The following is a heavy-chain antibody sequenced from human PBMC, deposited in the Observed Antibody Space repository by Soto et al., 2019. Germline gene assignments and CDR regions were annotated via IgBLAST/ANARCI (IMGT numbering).Heavy chain of an antibody. CDR2: VSHRGST. Sequence: SETLSLTCAVNGGSFTGYYGCWIRQSPGKGLEWIGEVSHRGSTNYNPSLKSRVTISIDTSKNQFFLKLNSVTAADTGMYYCARPGGWYDARTYHYYRMDVWGQGTMVIVSS. D-gene: IGHD6-19*01. CDR1: GGSFTGYY. CDR3: ARPGGWYDARTYHYYRMDV. J-gene: IGHJ6*02. V-gene: IGHV4-34*01.